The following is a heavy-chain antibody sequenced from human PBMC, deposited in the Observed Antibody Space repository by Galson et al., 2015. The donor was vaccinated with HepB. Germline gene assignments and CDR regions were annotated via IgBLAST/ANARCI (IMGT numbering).Heavy chain of an antibody. CDR3: ARGNFQVEVKSPIDY. V-gene: IGHV3-49*04. CDR2: IRSKAFGGTI. CDR1: GFTFGDYD. J-gene: IGHJ4*02. Sequence: SLRLSCAASGFTFGDYDMSWVRQAPGKGLEWVGFIRSKAFGGTIEYADSVKGRFIISRDNAKKSVYLQMNSLRVEDTAFYRCARGNFQVEVKSPIDYWGQGILVIVSS.